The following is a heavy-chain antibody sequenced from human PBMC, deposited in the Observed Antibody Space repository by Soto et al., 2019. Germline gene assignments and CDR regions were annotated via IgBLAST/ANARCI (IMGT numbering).Heavy chain of an antibody. CDR2: INAGNGNT. CDR1: GYTFTSYA. CDR3: ARSAYYYDSSGYPLGETFDY. Sequence: GASVKVSCKASGYTFTSYAMHWVRQAPGQRLEWMGWINAGNGNTKYSQKFQGRVTITRDTSASTAYMELSSLRSEDTAVYYCARSAYYYDSSGYPLGETFDYWGQGTLVTVSS. D-gene: IGHD3-22*01. V-gene: IGHV1-3*01. J-gene: IGHJ4*02.